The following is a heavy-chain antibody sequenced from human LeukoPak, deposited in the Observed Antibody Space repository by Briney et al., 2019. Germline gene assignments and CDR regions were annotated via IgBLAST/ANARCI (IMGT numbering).Heavy chain of an antibody. CDR3: ARDLPDYYGSGSKWGFDY. Sequence: ASVKVSCKASGYTFTGYYMHWVRQAPGQGLEWMGWINPNSGGTNYAQKFQGRVTMTRDTSISTAYMELSRLRSDDTAVYYCARDLPDYYGSGSKWGFDYWGQGTLVTVSS. J-gene: IGHJ4*02. V-gene: IGHV1-2*02. CDR2: INPNSGGT. CDR1: GYTFTGYY. D-gene: IGHD3-10*01.